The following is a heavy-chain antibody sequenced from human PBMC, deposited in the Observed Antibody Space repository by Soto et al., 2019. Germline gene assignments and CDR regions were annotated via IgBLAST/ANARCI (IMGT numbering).Heavy chain of an antibody. CDR2: ISSSSSTI. V-gene: IGHV3-48*02. CDR1: GFTFSSYS. J-gene: IGHJ6*02. Sequence: GGSLRLSCAASGFTFSSYSMNWVRQAPGKGLEWVSYISSSSSTIYYADSVKGRFTISRDNAKNSLYLQMNSLRDEDTAVYYCARPDLRYYGMDGWGQGTTVTLFS. D-gene: IGHD3-9*01. CDR3: ARPDLRYYGMDG.